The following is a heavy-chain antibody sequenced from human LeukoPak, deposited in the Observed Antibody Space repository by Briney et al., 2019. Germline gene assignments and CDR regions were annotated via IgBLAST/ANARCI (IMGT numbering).Heavy chain of an antibody. Sequence: ETLSLTCTVSGGSISSSSYYWGWIRQPPGKGLEWIGSVYYSGSTYYNPSLKSRVTISVDTSKNQFSLKLSSVTAADTAVYYCASGVEMAYYYYYYGMDVWGQGTTVTVSS. V-gene: IGHV4-39*01. CDR3: ASGVEMAYYYYYYGMDV. J-gene: IGHJ6*02. CDR1: GGSISSSSYY. D-gene: IGHD5-12*01. CDR2: VYYSGST.